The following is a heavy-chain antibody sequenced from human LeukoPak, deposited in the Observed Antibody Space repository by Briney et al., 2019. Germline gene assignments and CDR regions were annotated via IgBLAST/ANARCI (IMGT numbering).Heavy chain of an antibody. CDR1: GFTVSSNY. V-gene: IGHV3-66*02. CDR3: ARDSTLEWLSS. CDR2: IYSGGST. J-gene: IGHJ4*02. D-gene: IGHD3-3*01. Sequence: GGSLRLSRAASGFTVSSNYMSWVRQAPGKGLEWVSVIYSGGSTYYADSVKGRFTISRDNSKNTLYLQMNSLRAEDTAVYYCARDSTLEWLSSWGQGTLVTVSS.